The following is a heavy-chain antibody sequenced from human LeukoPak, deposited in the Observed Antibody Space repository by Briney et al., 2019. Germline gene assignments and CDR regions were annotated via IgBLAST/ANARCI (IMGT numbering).Heavy chain of an antibody. CDR3: GRRADYYDSSGYYYYFDY. Sequence: ALVKVSCKASGYTFTSYGISWVRQAPGQGLEWMGWISAYNGNTNYAQKLQGRVTMTTDTSTSTAYMELRSLRSDDTAVYYCGRRADYYDSSGYYYYFDYWGQGTLVTVSS. D-gene: IGHD3-22*01. V-gene: IGHV1-18*01. CDR1: GYTFTSYG. CDR2: ISAYNGNT. J-gene: IGHJ4*02.